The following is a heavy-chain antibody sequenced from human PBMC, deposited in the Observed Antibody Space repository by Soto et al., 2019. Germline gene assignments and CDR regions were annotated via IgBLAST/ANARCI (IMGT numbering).Heavy chain of an antibody. Sequence: GGSLRLSCAASGFTVRSNYMSWVRQAPGKGLEWVSAISSDGGTYYTDSVKGRFAISRDISKNTLYLQMNSLTAEDTAIYYCARDVITVAGTADYWGQGTLVTVSS. CDR2: ISSDGGT. V-gene: IGHV3-53*01. D-gene: IGHD6-19*01. CDR3: ARDVITVAGTADY. CDR1: GFTVRSNY. J-gene: IGHJ4*02.